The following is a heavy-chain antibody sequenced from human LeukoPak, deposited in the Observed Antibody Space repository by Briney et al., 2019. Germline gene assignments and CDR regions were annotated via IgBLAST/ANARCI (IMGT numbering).Heavy chain of an antibody. V-gene: IGHV4-39*01. CDR1: GGSISSSSYY. J-gene: IGHJ4*02. CDR2: IYYSGST. Sequence: SETLSLTCTVSGGSISSSSYYWGWIRQPPGKGLEWIGSIYYSGSTYYNPSLKSRVTISVDTSKNQFSLKLSSVTAADTAVYYCARIVVPAAIKGDRNHGAADYWGQGTLVTVSS. CDR3: ARIVVPAAIKGDRNHGAADY. D-gene: IGHD2-2*02.